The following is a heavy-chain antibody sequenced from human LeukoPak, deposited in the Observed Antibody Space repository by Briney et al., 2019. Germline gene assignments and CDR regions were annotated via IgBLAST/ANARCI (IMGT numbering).Heavy chain of an antibody. CDR2: IWYDGSNK. CDR3: ARGDMVRGGDYYYYGMDV. Sequence: GGSLRLSCAASGFTFSSYGMHWVRQAPGKGLEWVAVIWYDGSNKYYADSVKGRFTISRDNSKNTLYLQMNSLRAEDTAVYYCARGDMVRGGDYYYYGMDVWGKGTTVTVSS. CDR1: GFTFSSYG. J-gene: IGHJ6*04. V-gene: IGHV3-33*01. D-gene: IGHD3-10*01.